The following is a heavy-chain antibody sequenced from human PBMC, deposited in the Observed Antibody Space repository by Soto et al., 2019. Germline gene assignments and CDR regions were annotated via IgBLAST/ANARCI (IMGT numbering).Heavy chain of an antibody. D-gene: IGHD6-19*01. CDR3: AKYLRIAVAGTDYFDS. V-gene: IGHV3-30*18. J-gene: IGHJ4*02. CDR2: LSYDVTNK. Sequence: QVQLVESGGGVVQPGRSLRLSCAASGFSFSSYGMHWVRQAPGKGLEWVAVLSYDVTNKYYADSVKGRFTISRDNSKNTLYLQMNSLRAEDTAVYYWAKYLRIAVAGTDYFDSWGQGTLVTVSS. CDR1: GFSFSSYG.